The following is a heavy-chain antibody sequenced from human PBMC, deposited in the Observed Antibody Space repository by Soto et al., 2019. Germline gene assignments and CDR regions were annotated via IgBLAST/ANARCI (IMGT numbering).Heavy chain of an antibody. J-gene: IGHJ4*02. CDR1: GFTFTSYS. CDR2: ISSDHNYI. D-gene: IGHD2-15*01. CDR3: ARGRTCTGATCYGGGDY. Sequence: PGGSLRLSCVASGFTFTSYSMLWVRQPPGKGLEWVSSISSDHNYIYYADSVKGRFTISRDNAKNALYLQMISLRAEDTAVYYCARGRTCTGATCYGGGDYWGQGALVTVSS. V-gene: IGHV3-21*01.